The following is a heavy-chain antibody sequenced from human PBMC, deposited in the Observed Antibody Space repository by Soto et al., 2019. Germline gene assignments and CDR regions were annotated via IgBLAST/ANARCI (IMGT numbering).Heavy chain of an antibody. D-gene: IGHD3-22*01. CDR2: IYYSGST. Sequence: SETLSLTCTFSGGSLSSSSYYWGWIRQPPGKGLEWIGSIYYSGSTYYNPSLKSRVTVSVDTSKNQFSLKLSSVTAADTAVYYCARSTYYGDSSGYYRHFDYGGQGTLVTVS. CDR1: GGSLSSSSYY. V-gene: IGHV4-39*01. CDR3: ARSTYYGDSSGYYRHFDY. J-gene: IGHJ4*02.